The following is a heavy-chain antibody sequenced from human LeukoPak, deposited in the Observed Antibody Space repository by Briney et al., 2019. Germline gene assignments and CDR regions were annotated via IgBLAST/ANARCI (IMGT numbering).Heavy chain of an antibody. J-gene: IGHJ6*04. CDR3: ARVTWEGRATTLDV. V-gene: IGHV3-21*01. D-gene: IGHD1-26*01. CDR2: ISSSSSYI. Sequence: PGGSLRLSCAASGFTFGSYSMNWVRQAPGKGLEWVSSISSSSSYIYYADSVKGRFTTSRDNAKNSLYLQMNSLRAEDTAVYYCARVTWEGRATTLDVWGKGTTVTVSS. CDR1: GFTFGSYS.